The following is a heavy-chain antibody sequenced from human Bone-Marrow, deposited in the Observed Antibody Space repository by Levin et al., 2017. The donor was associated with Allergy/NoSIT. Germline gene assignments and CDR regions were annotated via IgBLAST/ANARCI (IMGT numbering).Heavy chain of an antibody. V-gene: IGHV3-66*01. CDR2: IYSDGRT. D-gene: IGHD6-19*01. CDR3: TTASRGLGFDS. CDR1: GFTVSTSY. J-gene: IGHJ4*02. Sequence: GGSLRLSCAASGFTVSTSYMNWVRQAPGKELEWVSVIYSDGRTYYADSVKDRFTISRDNSENTLYLQMNSLRAEDTAIYYCTTASRGLGFDSWGQGTLVTVSS.